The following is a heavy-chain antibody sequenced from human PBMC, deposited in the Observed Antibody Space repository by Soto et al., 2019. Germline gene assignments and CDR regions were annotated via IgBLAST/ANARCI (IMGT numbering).Heavy chain of an antibody. J-gene: IGHJ4*02. CDR1: GGTFSSYA. CDR2: IIPIFGTA. Sequence: QVQLVQSGAEVKKPGSSVKVSCKASGGTFSSYAISWVRQAPGQGLEWMGGIIPIFGTANYAQKFQGRVTITADESTSTAYMELSSLRSEDTAVYYCARDRAPGCSSTSCLGAFDYWGQGTLVTVSS. CDR3: ARDRAPGCSSTSCLGAFDY. D-gene: IGHD2-2*01. V-gene: IGHV1-69*01.